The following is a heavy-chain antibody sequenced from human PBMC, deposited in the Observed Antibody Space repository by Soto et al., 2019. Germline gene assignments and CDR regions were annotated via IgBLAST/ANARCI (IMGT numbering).Heavy chain of an antibody. CDR3: ARAPGGYYYYYGMDV. CDR1: GGSFSGYY. V-gene: IGHV4-34*01. D-gene: IGHD3-10*01. Sequence: SETLSLTCAVYGGSFSGYYWSWIRQPPGKGLEWIGEINHSGSTNYNPSLKSRVTISVDTSKNQFSLKLSSVTAANTAVYYCARAPGGYYYYYGMDVWGQGTTVTVSS. J-gene: IGHJ6*02. CDR2: INHSGST.